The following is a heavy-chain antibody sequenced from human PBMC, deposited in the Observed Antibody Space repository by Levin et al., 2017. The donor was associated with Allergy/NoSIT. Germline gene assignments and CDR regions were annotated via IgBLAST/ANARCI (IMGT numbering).Heavy chain of an antibody. CDR2: IYYSGST. CDR1: GGSISSGGYY. D-gene: IGHD4-17*01. J-gene: IGHJ3*02. CDR3: ARVDDYGDYAAFDI. Sequence: SETLSLTCTVSGGSISSGGYYWSWIRQHPGKGLEWIGYIYYSGSTYYNPSLKSRVTISVDTSKNQFSLKLSSVTAADTAVYYCARVDDYGDYAAFDIWGQGTMVTVSS. V-gene: IGHV4-31*03.